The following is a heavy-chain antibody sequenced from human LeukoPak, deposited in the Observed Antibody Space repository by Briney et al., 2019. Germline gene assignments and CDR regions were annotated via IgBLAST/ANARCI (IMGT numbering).Heavy chain of an antibody. J-gene: IGHJ4*02. CDR3: ARDGVLGYCSGGSCPWDY. Sequence: GASVKVSCKASGYTFTSYYMHWVRQAPGQGLEWMGIINPSGGSTSCAQKFQGRVTMTRDTSTSTVYMELSSLRSEDTAVYYCARDGVLGYCSGGSCPWDYWGQGTLVTVSS. CDR1: GYTFTSYY. CDR2: INPSGGST. V-gene: IGHV1-46*01. D-gene: IGHD2-15*01.